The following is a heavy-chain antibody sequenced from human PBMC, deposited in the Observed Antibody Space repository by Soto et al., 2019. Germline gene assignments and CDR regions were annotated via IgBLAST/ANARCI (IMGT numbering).Heavy chain of an antibody. D-gene: IGHD2-8*02. Sequence: PKVSGDISGVSLSIKKKSVGWIRQPPGKALEWLTLIYGDDNKHYSPSLKTRLTITKDSSKNQVVLTLTNMDPVDTATYYCLHSPEYCPGPGCAYLDYWGLGTLVTVFS. CDR3: LHSPEYCPGPGCAYLDY. J-gene: IGHJ4*02. V-gene: IGHV2-5*02. CDR2: IYGDDNK. CDR1: GVSLSIKKKS.